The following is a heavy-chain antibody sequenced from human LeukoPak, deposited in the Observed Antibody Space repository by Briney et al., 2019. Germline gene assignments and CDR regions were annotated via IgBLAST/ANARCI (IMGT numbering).Heavy chain of an antibody. Sequence: ASVKVSCKASGYTFTSYYMHWVRQAPGQGLEWMGIVNPSGGSTSYAQKFQGRVTMTRDTSTSTVYMELSSLRSEDTAVYYCARATIQQIHMDVWGKGTTVTVSS. J-gene: IGHJ6*03. V-gene: IGHV1-46*01. D-gene: IGHD2-21*01. CDR2: VNPSGGST. CDR1: GYTFTSYY. CDR3: ARATIQQIHMDV.